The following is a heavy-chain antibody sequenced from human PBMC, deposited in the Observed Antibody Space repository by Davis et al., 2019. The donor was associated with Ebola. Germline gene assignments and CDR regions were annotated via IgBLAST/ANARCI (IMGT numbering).Heavy chain of an antibody. CDR2: IKQDGSEK. J-gene: IGHJ4*02. CDR1: GFTFSSYS. D-gene: IGHD4-11*01. Sequence: PWGSLRLSCAASGFTFSSYSMNWVRPAPGKGLEWVANIKQDGSEKYYVDSVKGRFTISRDNSKNTLYLQMNSLRAEDTAVYYCARDSPVTRFDYWGQGTLVTVSS. CDR3: ARDSPVTRFDY. V-gene: IGHV3-7*01.